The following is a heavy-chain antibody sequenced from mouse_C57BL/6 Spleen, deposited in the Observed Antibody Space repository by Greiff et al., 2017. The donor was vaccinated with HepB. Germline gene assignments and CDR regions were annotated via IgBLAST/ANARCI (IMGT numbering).Heavy chain of an antibody. CDR3: TRGDYDYDGRDY. CDR1: GFTFSSYA. D-gene: IGHD2-4*01. J-gene: IGHJ2*01. V-gene: IGHV5-9-1*02. Sequence: EVNVVESGEGLVKPGGSLKLSCAASGFTFSSYAMSWVRQTPEKRLEWVAYISSGGDYIYYADTVKGRFTISRDNARNTLYLQMSSLKSEDTAMYYCTRGDYDYDGRDYWGQGTTLTVSS. CDR2: ISSGGDYI.